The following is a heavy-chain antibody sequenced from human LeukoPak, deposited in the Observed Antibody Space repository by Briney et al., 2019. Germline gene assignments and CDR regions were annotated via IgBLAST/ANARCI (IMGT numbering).Heavy chain of an antibody. CDR1: GFTFSSYD. V-gene: IGHV3-13*01. CDR2: IGTAGDT. D-gene: IGHD6-19*01. J-gene: IGHJ4*02. CDR3: ARAVAGLNFDY. Sequence: PGGSLRLSCAASGFTFSSYDMHWVRQATGKGLEWVSAIGTAGDTYYPGSVKGRFTISRENAKNSLYLQMNSLRAGDTAVYYCARAVAGLNFDYWGQGTLVTVSS.